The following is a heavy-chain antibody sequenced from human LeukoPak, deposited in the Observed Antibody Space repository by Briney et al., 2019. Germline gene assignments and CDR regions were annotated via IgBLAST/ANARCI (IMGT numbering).Heavy chain of an antibody. V-gene: IGHV3-48*03. Sequence: GGSLRLACADSGFTFSSYEMNWARQAPGKGLEWVSYISSSGSTIYYADSVKGRFTISRDNAKNSLYLQMNSLRAEDTAVYYCAELGITMIGGVWGKGTTVTISS. CDR1: GFTFSSYE. CDR2: ISSSGSTI. J-gene: IGHJ6*04. CDR3: AELGITMIGGV. D-gene: IGHD3-10*02.